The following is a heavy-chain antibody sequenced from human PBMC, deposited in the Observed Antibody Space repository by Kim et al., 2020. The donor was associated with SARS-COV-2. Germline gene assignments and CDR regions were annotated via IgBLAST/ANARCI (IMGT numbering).Heavy chain of an antibody. CDR1: GFTFSSYS. Sequence: GGSLRLSCAASGFTFSSYSMNWVRQAPGKGLEWVSSISSSSSYIYYADSVKGRFTISRDNAKNSLYLQMNSLRAEDTAVYYCARAVGWGLVDYWGQGTLVTVSS. CDR2: ISSSSSYI. V-gene: IGHV3-21*01. J-gene: IGHJ4*02. CDR3: ARAVGWGLVDY. D-gene: IGHD3-10*01.